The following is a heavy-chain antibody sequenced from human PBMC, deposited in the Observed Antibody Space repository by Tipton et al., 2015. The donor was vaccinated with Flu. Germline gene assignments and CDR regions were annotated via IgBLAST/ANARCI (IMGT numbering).Heavy chain of an antibody. J-gene: IGHJ3*01. Sequence: LRLSCTVSNGSVSSFFWSWIRQPAGKGLGWIGRMYTSGSTNYNPSLKSRVTMSVDTSNNQFSLNLKSVTAADTAVYYCARIRGVVKGAFDVWGQGTMVTVSS. D-gene: IGHD3-10*01. CDR1: NGSVSSFF. V-gene: IGHV4-4*07. CDR2: MYTSGST. CDR3: ARIRGVVKGAFDV.